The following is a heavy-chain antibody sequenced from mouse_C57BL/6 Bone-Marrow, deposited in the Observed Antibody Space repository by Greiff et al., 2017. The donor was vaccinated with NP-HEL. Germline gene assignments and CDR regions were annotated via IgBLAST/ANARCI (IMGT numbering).Heavy chain of an antibody. CDR3: ARLGRGYFDV. CDR2: INSDGGST. Sequence: EVQLVEPGGGLVQPGASLKLSCESNDYAFPSHDMSWVRKTPEQRLELVAAINSDGGSTYYPDTMERRFIISRDNTKKTLYLQMSSLRSEDTALYYCARLGRGYFDVWGTGTTVTVSS. V-gene: IGHV5-2*01. D-gene: IGHD4-1*01. J-gene: IGHJ1*03. CDR1: DYAFPSHD.